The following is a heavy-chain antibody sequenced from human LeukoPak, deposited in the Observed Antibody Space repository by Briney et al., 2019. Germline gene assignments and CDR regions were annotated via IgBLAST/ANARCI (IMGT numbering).Heavy chain of an antibody. V-gene: IGHV4-4*09. CDR2: IYTSGGT. J-gene: IGHJ6*03. Sequence: SETLSLTCTVSGGSISSYYWSWIRQPPGKGLEWIGHIYTSGGTNYNPSLKSRVTISVDTSKNQFSLKLSSVTAADTAVYYCARREVYYYYMDVRGKGTTVTVSS. CDR1: GGSISSYY. CDR3: ARREVYYYYMDV.